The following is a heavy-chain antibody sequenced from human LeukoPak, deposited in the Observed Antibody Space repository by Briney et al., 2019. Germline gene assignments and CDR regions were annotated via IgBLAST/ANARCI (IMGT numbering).Heavy chain of an antibody. Sequence: ASVKVSCKASGYTFTSYGINWVRQATGQGLEWMGWMNPNSGNTGYAQKFQGRVTMTRNTSISTAYMELSSLRSEDTAVYYCARVRRYYYDSSGYYPYYFDYWGQGTLVTVSS. CDR2: MNPNSGNT. CDR3: ARVRRYYYDSSGYYPYYFDY. CDR1: GYTFTSYG. V-gene: IGHV1-8*02. J-gene: IGHJ4*02. D-gene: IGHD3-22*01.